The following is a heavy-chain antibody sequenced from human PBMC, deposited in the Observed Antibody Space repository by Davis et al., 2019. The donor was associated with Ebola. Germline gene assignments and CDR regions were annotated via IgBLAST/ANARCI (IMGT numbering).Heavy chain of an antibody. V-gene: IGHV1-69*10. D-gene: IGHD6-19*01. CDR1: GGTFYSYG. Sequence: AASVKVSCKASGGTFYSYGISWVRQAPGQGLEWVGGIIPIIARENYAQKFQGRVTITRDTSASTSYMELSSLRSEDTAVYYCATRGGGSGPAPYGLDVWGQGTAVTVSS. CDR2: IIPIIARE. J-gene: IGHJ6*02. CDR3: ATRGGGSGPAPYGLDV.